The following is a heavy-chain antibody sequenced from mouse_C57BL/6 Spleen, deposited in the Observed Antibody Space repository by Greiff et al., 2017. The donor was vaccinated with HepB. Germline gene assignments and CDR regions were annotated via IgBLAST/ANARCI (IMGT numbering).Heavy chain of an antibody. Sequence: QVQLQQPGAELVMPGASVKLSCKASGYTFTSYWMHWVKQRPGQGLEWLGEIDPSDSYTNYNQKFKGKSTLTVDKSSSTAYMQLSSLTSEDSAVYYCARNYGSHWYFDVWGTGTTVTVSS. D-gene: IGHD1-1*01. J-gene: IGHJ1*03. V-gene: IGHV1-69*01. CDR1: GYTFTSYW. CDR2: IDPSDSYT. CDR3: ARNYGSHWYFDV.